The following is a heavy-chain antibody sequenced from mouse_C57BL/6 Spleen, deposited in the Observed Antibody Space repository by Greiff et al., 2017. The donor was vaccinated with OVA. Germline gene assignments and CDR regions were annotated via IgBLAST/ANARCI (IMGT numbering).Heavy chain of an antibody. CDR1: GYTFTSYW. V-gene: IGHV1-64*01. D-gene: IGHD1-1*01. Sequence: VKLQQPGAELVKPGASVKLSCKASGYTFTSYWMHWVKQRPGQGLEWIGMIHPNSGSTNYNEKFKSKATLTVDKSSSTAYMQLSSLTSEDSAVYYCARGDFTTVVAPFDYWGQGTTLTVSS. CDR3: ARGDFTTVVAPFDY. J-gene: IGHJ2*01. CDR2: IHPNSGST.